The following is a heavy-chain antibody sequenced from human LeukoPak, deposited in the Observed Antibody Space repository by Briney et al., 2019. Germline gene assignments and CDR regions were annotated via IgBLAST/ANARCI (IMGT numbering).Heavy chain of an antibody. CDR1: GFTFSNAW. D-gene: IGHD6-13*01. CDR3: TKYSSRNFWDY. J-gene: IGHJ4*02. CDR2: IKTTTGGGTT. Sequence: PGGSLRLSCAASGFTFSNAWMSWVRQAPGKGLEWVGRIKTTTGGGTTDYAAPVKGRFTISRDDSKNTLYLQMNSLKTEDTAVYYCTKYSSRNFWDYWGQGALVTVSS. V-gene: IGHV3-15*01.